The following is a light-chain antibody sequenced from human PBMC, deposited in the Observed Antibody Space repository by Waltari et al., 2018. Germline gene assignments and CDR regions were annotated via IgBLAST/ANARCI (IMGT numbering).Light chain of an antibody. V-gene: IGLV1-44*01. J-gene: IGLJ1*01. CDR2: NNN. Sequence: QSVLTQPPSASATPGQRVTISCSGRNSNIGSNTVHWYQQLPGTAPKFLIYNNNQGPSGVPARFSGSKSGTSAVLAISGLQSEDEADYYCASWDDRLNGYVLGTGTKVTAL. CDR1: NSNIGSNT. CDR3: ASWDDRLNGYV.